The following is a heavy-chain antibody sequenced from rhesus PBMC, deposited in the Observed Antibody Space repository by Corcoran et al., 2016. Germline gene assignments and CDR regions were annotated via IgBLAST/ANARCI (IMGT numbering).Heavy chain of an antibody. J-gene: IGHJ2*01. CDR1: GYTFTSYY. CDR3: TRGFESSYFDL. Sequence: QVQLVQSGAEIKQPGASVKLSCKASGYTFTSYYMHWVRQAPGQGLEWKVQTPPYKVTKGYAQNFQDRVTITTDTSTSTGYMELSSLRSEDTAVYYCTRGFESSYFDLWGPGTPITISS. V-gene: IGHV1-1*01. CDR2: TPPYKVTK.